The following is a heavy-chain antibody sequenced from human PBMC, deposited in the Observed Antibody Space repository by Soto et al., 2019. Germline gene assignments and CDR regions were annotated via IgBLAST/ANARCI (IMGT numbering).Heavy chain of an antibody. CDR1: GFSLSPGGVG. D-gene: IGHD2-15*01. CDR3: AHSWYCSGGSCYYSNRFDP. Sequence: QITLKDSGPTLVKPTQTLTLTCTFSGFSLSPGGVGVGWFRQPPGKALRWLAPIYWVDEKRYSQSLKRRLTSTKDTSKNQLVLTMTNMDPVDTATYYCAHSWYCSGGSCYYSNRFDPWGQGTLVTVSS. CDR2: IYWVDEK. V-gene: IGHV2-5*02. J-gene: IGHJ5*02.